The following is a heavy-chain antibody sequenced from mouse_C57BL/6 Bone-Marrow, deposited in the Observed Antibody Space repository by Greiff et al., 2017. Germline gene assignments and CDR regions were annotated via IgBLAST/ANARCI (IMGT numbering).Heavy chain of an antibody. V-gene: IGHV1-7*01. CDR3: ARACYGDAEFAY. CDR1: GYTFTSYW. J-gene: IGHJ3*01. Sequence: VQLQESGAELAKPGASVKLSCTASGYTFTSYWMHWVKQRPGQGLEWIGYINPSSGYTKYNQKFQDKATLTADKSSSTAYLQLSSLAYEASEDYCGARACYGDAEFAYWGQGTLVTVSA. CDR2: INPSSGYT. D-gene: IGHD2-13*01.